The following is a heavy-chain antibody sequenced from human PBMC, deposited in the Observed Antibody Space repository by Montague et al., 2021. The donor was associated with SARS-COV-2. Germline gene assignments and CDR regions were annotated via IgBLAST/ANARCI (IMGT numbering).Heavy chain of an antibody. V-gene: IGHV3-74*01. CDR3: VRPLWFGDSDYYFES. J-gene: IGHJ4*02. CDR2: IRPDGTST. CDR1: GFTFRSYW. D-gene: IGHD3-10*01. Sequence: SLRLSCAASGFTFRSYWMHWVRQVPGRGLVWVSRIRPDGTSTNYAASVKGRFIISRDNAKNTLSLEMTNLRVDDTAIYFCVRPLWFGDSDYYFESWGQGTLVSVSS.